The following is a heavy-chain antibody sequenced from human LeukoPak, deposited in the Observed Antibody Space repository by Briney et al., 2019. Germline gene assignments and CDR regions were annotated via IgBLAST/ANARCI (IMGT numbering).Heavy chain of an antibody. V-gene: IGHV1-8*01. CDR2: MNPNSGNT. Sequence: ASVKVSCKASGYTFTSYDINWVRQATGQGLEWMGWMNPNSGNTGYAQKFQGRVTMTRNTSISTAYMELSSLRSEDTAVYYCACVITAGDKWDFDYWGQGTLVTVSS. CDR1: GYTFTSYD. D-gene: IGHD3-22*01. CDR3: ACVITAGDKWDFDY. J-gene: IGHJ4*02.